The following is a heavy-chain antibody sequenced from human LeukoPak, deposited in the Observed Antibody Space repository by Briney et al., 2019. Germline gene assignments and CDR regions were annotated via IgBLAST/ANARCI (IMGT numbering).Heavy chain of an antibody. CDR2: ISYSGTT. Sequence: SETLSLTCTVSGGSISSSGYYWGRVRQPPGGGLEWIGSISYSGTTFDNPSLKSRVTLSVDTSKNQFSLRLSSVTAADTAVYYCATTSTYSSWAFDIWGQGTMVTVSS. V-gene: IGHV4-39*07. J-gene: IGHJ3*02. CDR1: GGSISSSGYY. D-gene: IGHD2-2*01. CDR3: ATTSTYSSWAFDI.